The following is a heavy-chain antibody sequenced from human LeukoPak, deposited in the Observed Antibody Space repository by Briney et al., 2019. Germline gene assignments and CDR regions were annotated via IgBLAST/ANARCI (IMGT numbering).Heavy chain of an antibody. CDR1: GGSISSSNW. CDR2: IYHSGST. D-gene: IGHD6-19*01. V-gene: IGHV4-4*02. J-gene: IGHJ6*02. CDR3: ARDQYRSSGWSNYYYYYGMDV. Sequence: SETLSLTCAVSGGSISSSNWWSWVRQPPGKGLEWIGEIYHSGSTNYNPSLKGRVTISVDKSKNQFSLKLSSVTAADTAVYYCARDQYRSSGWSNYYYYYGMDVWGQGTTVTVSS.